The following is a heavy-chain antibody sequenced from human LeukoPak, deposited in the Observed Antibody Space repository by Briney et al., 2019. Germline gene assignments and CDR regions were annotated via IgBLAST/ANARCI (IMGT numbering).Heavy chain of an antibody. CDR1: GYTFTGYY. CDR2: INPNSGGT. Sequence: ASVKVSCKASGYTFTGYYMHWVRQAPGQGLEWMGWINPNSGGTSYAQKFQGRVTMTRDMSTSTVYMELSSLRSEDTAVYYCARDQVAGLAIQDYYFDYWGQGTLVTVSS. J-gene: IGHJ4*02. CDR3: ARDQVAGLAIQDYYFDY. D-gene: IGHD5-18*01. V-gene: IGHV1-2*02.